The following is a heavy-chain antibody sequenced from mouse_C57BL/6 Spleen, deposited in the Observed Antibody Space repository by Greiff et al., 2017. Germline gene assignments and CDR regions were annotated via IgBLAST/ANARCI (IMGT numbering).Heavy chain of an antibody. V-gene: IGHV1-47*01. CDR2: FHPYNDDT. Sequence: QVQLKQSGAELVKPGASVKMSCKASGYTFTTYPIEWMKQNHGKSLEWIGNFHPYNDDTKYNEKFKGKATLTVEKSSSTFNLLLSRLTSDYSAVYYCARRKYGYFDSWGQGTTLTVSS. J-gene: IGHJ2*01. D-gene: IGHD1-1*02. CDR1: GYTFTTYP. CDR3: ARRKYGYFDS.